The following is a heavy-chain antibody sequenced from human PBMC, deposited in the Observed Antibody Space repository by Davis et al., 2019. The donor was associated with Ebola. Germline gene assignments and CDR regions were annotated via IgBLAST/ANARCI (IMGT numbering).Heavy chain of an antibody. CDR1: GYSFTSYW. D-gene: IGHD3-22*01. J-gene: IGHJ4*02. V-gene: IGHV5-10-1*01. CDR3: VYSSGYYNFDY. CDR2: IDPSDSYT. Sequence: GESLKISCKGSGYSFTSYWIGWVRQMPGKGLEWMGRIDPSDSYTNYSPSFQGHVTISADKSISAAYLQWSSLKASDTAMYYCVYSSGYYNFDYWGQGTLVTVSS.